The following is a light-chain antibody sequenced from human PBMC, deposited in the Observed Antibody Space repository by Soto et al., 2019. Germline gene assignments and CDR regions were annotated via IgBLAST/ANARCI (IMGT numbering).Light chain of an antibody. CDR1: QSISSY. CDR2: AAS. CDR3: QQSISAPPP. V-gene: IGKV1-39*01. J-gene: IGKJ4*01. Sequence: DIQMTQSPSSLSASVGDRVTITCRASQSISSYLNWYQQKPGKAPKLLIYAASSLQSGVPSRFSGSGSGTDFTLTIAGLQPEDSTSYFCQQSISAPPPFGGGTKVDIK.